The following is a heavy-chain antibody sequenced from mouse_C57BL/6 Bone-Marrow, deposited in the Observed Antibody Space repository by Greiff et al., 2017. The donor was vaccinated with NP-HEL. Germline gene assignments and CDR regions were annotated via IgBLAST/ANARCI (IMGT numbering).Heavy chain of an antibody. CDR3: ARQTAIYYGYDVFDY. V-gene: IGHV5-9*01. Sequence: EVQGVESGGGLVKPGGSLKLSCAASGFTFSSYTMSWVRQTPEKRLEWVATISGGGGNTYYPDSVKGRFTISRDNAKNTLYLQMSSLRSEDTALYYCARQTAIYYGYDVFDYWGQGTTLTVSS. CDR1: GFTFSSYT. J-gene: IGHJ2*01. D-gene: IGHD2-2*01. CDR2: ISGGGGNT.